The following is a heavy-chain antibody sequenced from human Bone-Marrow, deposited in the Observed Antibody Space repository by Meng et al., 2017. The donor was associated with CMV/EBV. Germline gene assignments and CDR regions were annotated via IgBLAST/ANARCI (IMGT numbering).Heavy chain of an antibody. CDR3: ARAWFGELPLYYYGMDV. Sequence: GSLRLSCAVYGGSFSGYYWSWIRQPPGKGLEWIGEINHSGSTNYNPSLKSRVTISVDTSKNQFSLKLSSVTAADTAVYYCARAWFGELPLYYYGMDVWGQGTTVTVSS. CDR2: INHSGST. J-gene: IGHJ6*02. D-gene: IGHD3-10*01. V-gene: IGHV4-34*01. CDR1: GGSFSGYY.